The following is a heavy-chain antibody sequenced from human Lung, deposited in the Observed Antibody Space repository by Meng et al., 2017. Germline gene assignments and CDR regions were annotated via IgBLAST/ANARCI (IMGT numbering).Heavy chain of an antibody. Sequence: VQSGAEGKKPGASVKVPCKPSCYHFPDYYLHWVRRAPGQGLEWMGRINPKSGDTHYAQKFQARVTMTGDTSISTAYMELSGLRSDDTAMYYCARDEDISAAGKLFGDYWGQGTLVTVSS. D-gene: IGHD6-25*01. CDR2: INPKSGDT. V-gene: IGHV1-2*06. CDR1: CYHFPDYY. J-gene: IGHJ4*02. CDR3: ARDEDISAAGKLFGDY.